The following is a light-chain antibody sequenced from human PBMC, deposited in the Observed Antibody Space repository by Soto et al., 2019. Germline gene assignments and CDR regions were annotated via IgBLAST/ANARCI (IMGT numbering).Light chain of an antibody. J-gene: IGLJ2*01. CDR2: DVS. CDR1: SSDVGGYNY. V-gene: IGLV2-11*01. Sequence: QSALTQPRSVSGSPGQSVTISCTGTSSDVGGYNYVSWYQQHPGKAPKLMIYDVSKRPSGVPDRFSGSKSGNTASLTISGLQAEDEADYYGCSYAGSYTVVFGGGTKPSVL. CDR3: CSYAGSYTVV.